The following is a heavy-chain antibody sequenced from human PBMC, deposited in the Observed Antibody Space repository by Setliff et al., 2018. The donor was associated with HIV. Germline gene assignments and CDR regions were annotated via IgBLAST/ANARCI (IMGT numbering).Heavy chain of an antibody. V-gene: IGHV1-69*04. CDR1: GGSFSSYA. D-gene: IGHD3-22*01. CDR2: ILPIFNKV. Sequence: GASVKVSCKASGGSFSSYALHWVRQAPGQGLEWMGNILPIFNKVNYAQKFRGRVTITADKSTSTAYVELSSLTSDDAAVYFCARDNVDSDSRTYLHHWGQGTLVTVSS. J-gene: IGHJ5*02. CDR3: ARDNVDSDSRTYLHH.